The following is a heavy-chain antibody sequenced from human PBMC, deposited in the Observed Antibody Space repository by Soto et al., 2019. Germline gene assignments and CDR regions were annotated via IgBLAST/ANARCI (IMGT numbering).Heavy chain of an antibody. J-gene: IGHJ3*02. CDR3: ATPYLLYAFDI. V-gene: IGHV3-23*01. Sequence: EVHLLESGGNLVQPGGSLRLSCAASGFTFSSYAMSWVRQAPGKGLEWVSAISGRGSSTFYADSVKGRFTISRDNSKNTVYLQMNSLRAEDTAVYYCATPYLLYAFDIWGQGTMVTVSS. CDR1: GFTFSSYA. D-gene: IGHD2-15*01. CDR2: ISGRGSST.